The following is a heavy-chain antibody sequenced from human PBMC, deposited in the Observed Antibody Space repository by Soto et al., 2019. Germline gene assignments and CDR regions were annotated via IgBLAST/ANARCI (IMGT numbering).Heavy chain of an antibody. CDR1: GSTFSSYT. Sequence: QVQLVQSGAEVRKPGSSVEVSCMASGSTFSSYTVNWVRQAPGQGLEWIGRIIPVLGVTHYARRFQGRVTITAGVARKTAYLELTSLTSEDTAVYYCARRRYCGVDCYNKFYYGMDVWGQGTTVTVSS. J-gene: IGHJ6*02. CDR3: ARRRYCGVDCYNKFYYGMDV. CDR2: IIPVLGVT. V-gene: IGHV1-69*02. D-gene: IGHD2-21*02.